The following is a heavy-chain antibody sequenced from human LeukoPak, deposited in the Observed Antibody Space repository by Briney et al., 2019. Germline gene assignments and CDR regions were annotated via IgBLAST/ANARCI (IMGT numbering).Heavy chain of an antibody. J-gene: IGHJ4*02. V-gene: IGHV4-59*01. CDR2: MPYSGST. CDR3: ARGHGSGSYYNAGFDY. Sequence: SETLSLTCTVSGASITSYYWSWLRQPPGKGLEWIGNMPYSGSTTYNPFLKSRVTISVDTSKNQLSLKLSSVTAADTAVYYCARGHGSGSYYNAGFDYWGQGTLVTVSS. D-gene: IGHD3-10*01. CDR1: GASITSYY.